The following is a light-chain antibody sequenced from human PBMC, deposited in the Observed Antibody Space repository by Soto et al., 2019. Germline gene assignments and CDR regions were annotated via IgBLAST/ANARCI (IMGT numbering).Light chain of an antibody. V-gene: IGKV3-11*01. CDR2: DTS. Sequence: EVVLTQSPATLSLSPGGRNTLSCRASEDVDIYLAWYQQRPDQAPRLLIYDTSKRATGIPDRFTGTWSGTDFTLTISRLEPEDCAVYYCQQRCSWPPWTFGQGPKVEI. J-gene: IGKJ1*01. CDR1: EDVDIY. CDR3: QQRCSWPPWT.